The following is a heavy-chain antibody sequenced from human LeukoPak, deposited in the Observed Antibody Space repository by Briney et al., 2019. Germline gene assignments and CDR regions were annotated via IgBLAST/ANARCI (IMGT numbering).Heavy chain of an antibody. J-gene: IGHJ4*02. CDR2: ISGSGGST. V-gene: IGHV3-23*01. CDR1: GFTFSSYA. CDR3: AKDQNNWNPYAAQGPFDY. D-gene: IGHD1-20*01. Sequence: GGSLRPSCAASGFTFSSYAMSWVRQAPGKGLEWVSAISGSGGSTYYADSVKGRFTISRDNSKNTLYLQMNSLRAEDTAVYYCAKDQNNWNPYAAQGPFDYWGQGTLVTVSS.